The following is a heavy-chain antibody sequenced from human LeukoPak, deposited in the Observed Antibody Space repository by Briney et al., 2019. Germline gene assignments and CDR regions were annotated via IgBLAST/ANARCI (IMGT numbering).Heavy chain of an antibody. J-gene: IGHJ4*02. CDR3: ARDRVGTLY. D-gene: IGHD4-23*01. CDR1: GFTFSNYA. Sequence: GGSLRLSCAASGFTFSNYAMSWVRQAPGKGLEWVSSISSSGGSTFYADSVKGRFTISRDKSKNTLHLQMNSLRAEDTAVYYCARDRVGTLYWGQGTLVTVSS. V-gene: IGHV3-23*01. CDR2: ISSSGGST.